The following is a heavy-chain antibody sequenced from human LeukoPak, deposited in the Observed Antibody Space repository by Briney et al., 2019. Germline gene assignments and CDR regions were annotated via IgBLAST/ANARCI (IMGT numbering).Heavy chain of an antibody. CDR3: ARHSRAGYSYGYRATYFDY. V-gene: IGHV4-39*01. CDR1: GGSISSSSYY. D-gene: IGHD5-18*01. J-gene: IGHJ4*02. CDR2: IYYSGST. Sequence: SETLSLTCTVSGGSISSSSYYWGWIRQPPGKGLEWIGSIYYSGSTYYNPSLKSRVTISVDTSKNQFSLELSSVTAADTAVYYCARHSRAGYSYGYRATYFDYWGQGTLVTVSS.